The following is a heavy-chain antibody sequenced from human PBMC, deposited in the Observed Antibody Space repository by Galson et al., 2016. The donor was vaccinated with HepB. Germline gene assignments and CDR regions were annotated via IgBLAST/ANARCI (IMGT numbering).Heavy chain of an antibody. Sequence: PALVKPTQTLTLTCTFSGFSLSTSGMCVNWIRQPPGKALEWLARIDWDDDKYYNTSLKTRLTISRDASKNQVVLTMTDMDPVDAATYYCARIRYNYNTPYYAFDYWGQGTLVTVSS. CDR2: IDWDDDK. CDR3: ARIRYNYNTPYYAFDY. J-gene: IGHJ4*02. D-gene: IGHD1-20*01. V-gene: IGHV2-70*11. CDR1: GFSLSTSGMC.